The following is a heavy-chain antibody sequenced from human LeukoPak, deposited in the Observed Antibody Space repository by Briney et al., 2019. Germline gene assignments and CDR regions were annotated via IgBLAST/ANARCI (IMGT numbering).Heavy chain of an antibody. CDR2: IYSDGST. Sequence: GGSLRLSCAASGFSVSSNYMGWVRQAPGKGLEWVSVIYSDGSTYYADSVKGRFTIPRDNSKNTLYLQVNSLRAEDTAVYYCARVGNCSSTSCPPFDYWGQGTLVTVSS. CDR3: ARVGNCSSTSCPPFDY. J-gene: IGHJ4*02. D-gene: IGHD2-2*03. CDR1: GFSVSSNY. V-gene: IGHV3-53*01.